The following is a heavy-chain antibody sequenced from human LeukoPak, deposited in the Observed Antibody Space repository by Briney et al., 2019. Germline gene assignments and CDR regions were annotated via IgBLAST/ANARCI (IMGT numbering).Heavy chain of an antibody. Sequence: ASVKVSCKGSRYTFTSYGISWVRQAPGQGLEWMGWISAYNGNTNYAQKLQGRVTMTTDTSTSTAYMELRSLRSDDTAVYYCARDVAIVVRGAFDYWGQGTLVTVSS. CDR1: RYTFTSYG. J-gene: IGHJ4*02. CDR2: ISAYNGNT. D-gene: IGHD3-10*01. V-gene: IGHV1-18*04. CDR3: ARDVAIVVRGAFDY.